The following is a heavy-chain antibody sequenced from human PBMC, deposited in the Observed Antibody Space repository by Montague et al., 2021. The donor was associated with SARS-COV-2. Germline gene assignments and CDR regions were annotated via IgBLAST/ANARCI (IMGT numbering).Heavy chain of an antibody. CDR1: GGSISSHF. D-gene: IGHD3-10*02. CDR2: INYAGGS. J-gene: IGHJ5*02. CDR3: ARATSVRGAVSWFDP. Sequence: SETLSLTCTVSGGSISSHFWSWIRQPPGKGLEWIAYINYAGGSNYNPSLKSRVNVSVETSKNQFSLKLTSLIAADTAVYYCARATSVRGAVSWFDPWGQGILVSISS. V-gene: IGHV4-59*11.